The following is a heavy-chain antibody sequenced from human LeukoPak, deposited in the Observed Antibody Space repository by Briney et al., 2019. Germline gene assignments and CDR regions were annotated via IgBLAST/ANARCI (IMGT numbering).Heavy chain of an antibody. J-gene: IGHJ6*02. D-gene: IGHD6-19*01. CDR1: GFTFGDYA. CDR2: VRSKAYGGTT. Sequence: GGSLRLSCTASGFTFGDYAMSWVRQAPGKGLEWVGFVRSKAYGGTTEYAASVKGRFTISGDDSKSIAYLQMNSLKTEDTAVYYCTRADSGWYPYYYYGMDVWGQGTTVTVSS. CDR3: TRADSGWYPYYYYGMDV. V-gene: IGHV3-49*04.